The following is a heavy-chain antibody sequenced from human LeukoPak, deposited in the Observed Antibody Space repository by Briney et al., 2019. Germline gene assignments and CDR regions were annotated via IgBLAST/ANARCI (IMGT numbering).Heavy chain of an antibody. D-gene: IGHD3-9*01. CDR2: IKEDGGER. CDR1: GFTFSSYW. V-gene: IGHV3-7*01. Sequence: GGSLRLSCVASGFTFSSYWMSWVRQAPGKGLEWVANIKEDGGERYYVDSVKGRFTISRDNAKNSLYLQMNSLRAEDTAVYYCARGVDDILTGYYQYYFDYWGQGTLVTVSS. CDR3: ARGVDDILTGYYQYYFDY. J-gene: IGHJ4*02.